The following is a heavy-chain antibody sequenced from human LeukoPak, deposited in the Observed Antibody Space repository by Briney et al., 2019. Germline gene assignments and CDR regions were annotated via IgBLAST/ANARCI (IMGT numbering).Heavy chain of an antibody. CDR1: GFTFDDYA. V-gene: IGHV3-9*01. CDR3: ARDWGLVGATIGY. J-gene: IGHJ4*02. CDR2: ISWNSGSI. D-gene: IGHD1-26*01. Sequence: GGSLRLSCAASGFTFDDYAMHWVRQAPGKGLEWVSGISWNSGSIGYADSVKGRFTISRDNAKNSLYLQVNSLRAEDTAVYYCARDWGLVGATIGYWGQGTLVTVSS.